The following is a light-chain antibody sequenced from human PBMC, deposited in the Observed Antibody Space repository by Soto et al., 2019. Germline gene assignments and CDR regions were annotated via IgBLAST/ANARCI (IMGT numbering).Light chain of an antibody. CDR1: QSLLHITGETF. CDR2: EAS. V-gene: IGKV2D-29*02. Sequence: VITHTPLSLSVAPGQPDSISCKSSQSLLHITGETFLFWYLQKPGQSPQLLIYEASTRVYGVPDRLSGSGSGTDFTLETSRVETDDVGIYYCMQSKQLPPTFGQGTRLEIX. CDR3: MQSKQLPPT. J-gene: IGKJ5*01.